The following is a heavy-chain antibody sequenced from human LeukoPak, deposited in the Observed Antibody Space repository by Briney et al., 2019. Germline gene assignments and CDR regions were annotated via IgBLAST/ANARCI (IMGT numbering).Heavy chain of an antibody. V-gene: IGHV3-7*01. Sequence: GGSLRLSCAASGFNFRNSWMSWVRQAPGKGLEWVANIKQDGSEKYYVDSVKGRFTISRDNAKNSLYLQMNSLRAEDTAVYYCARAGYYDILTGYLFDYWGQGTLVTVSS. D-gene: IGHD3-9*01. J-gene: IGHJ4*02. CDR1: GFNFRNSW. CDR3: ARAGYYDILTGYLFDY. CDR2: IKQDGSEK.